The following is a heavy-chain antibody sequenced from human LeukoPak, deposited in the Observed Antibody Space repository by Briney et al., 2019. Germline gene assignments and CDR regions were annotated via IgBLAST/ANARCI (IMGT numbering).Heavy chain of an antibody. J-gene: IGHJ4*02. CDR1: GFTFNNYA. CDR2: ISGGGKST. D-gene: IGHD5-24*01. V-gene: IGHV3-23*01. Sequence: GGSLRLSCAVSGFTFNNYAMSWVRQGPGKGLEWVSAISGGGKSTYYADSVKGRFTISRDNSKNTLYLQMNSLRAEDTAVYYCARDQEATSFDYWGQGTLVTVSS. CDR3: ARDQEATSFDY.